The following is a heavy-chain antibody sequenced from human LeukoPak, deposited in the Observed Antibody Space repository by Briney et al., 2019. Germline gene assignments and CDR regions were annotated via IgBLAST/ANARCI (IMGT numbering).Heavy chain of an antibody. J-gene: IGHJ6*02. V-gene: IGHV4-30-2*01. CDR1: GGSISSGGYS. CDR3: ARQSLGSYYYGMGV. CDR2: IYHSGST. Sequence: PSQTLSLTCAVPGGSISSGGYSWSWMRQPPGKGLEWIGYIYHSGSTYYNPSLKSRVTISVDRSKNQFSLKLSSVTAADTAVYYCARQSLGSYYYGMGVWGQGTTVTVSS. D-gene: IGHD3-10*01.